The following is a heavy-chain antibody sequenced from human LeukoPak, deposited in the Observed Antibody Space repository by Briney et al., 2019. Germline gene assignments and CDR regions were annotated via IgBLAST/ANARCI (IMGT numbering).Heavy chain of an antibody. V-gene: IGHV1-58*02. Sequence: TSVKVSCKASGFTFTSSAMQWVRQARGQRLEWIGWIVVGSGNTNYAQKFQERVTITRDMSTSTAYMELRSLRSEDTAVYYCAAAEWLVPTLWGQGTLVTVSS. CDR3: AAAEWLVPTL. CDR1: GFTFTSSA. J-gene: IGHJ4*02. CDR2: IVVGSGNT. D-gene: IGHD3-3*01.